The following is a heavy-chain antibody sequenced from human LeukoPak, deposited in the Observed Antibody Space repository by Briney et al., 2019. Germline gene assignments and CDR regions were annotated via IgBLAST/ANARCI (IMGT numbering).Heavy chain of an antibody. J-gene: IGHJ3*02. V-gene: IGHV3-48*01. Sequence: GGSLRLSCAASGFTFSSYSMNWVRQAPGKGLEWVSYISSSSSTIYYADSVKGRFTISRDNAKNSLYLQMNSPRAEDTAVYYCAREYCSGGSCYPGDAFDIWGQGTMVTVSS. CDR3: AREYCSGGSCYPGDAFDI. D-gene: IGHD2-15*01. CDR2: ISSSSSTI. CDR1: GFTFSSYS.